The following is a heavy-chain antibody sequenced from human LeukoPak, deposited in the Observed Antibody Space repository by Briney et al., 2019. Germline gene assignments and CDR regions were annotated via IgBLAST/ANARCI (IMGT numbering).Heavy chain of an antibody. CDR3: ARVMAQYDYVWGSYLGNYFDY. CDR1: GFTFSSYE. V-gene: IGHV3-48*03. J-gene: IGHJ4*02. D-gene: IGHD3-16*02. Sequence: PGGSLRLSCAASGFTFSSYEMNWVRQAPGKGLEWVSYISSSGSTIYYPDSVKGRFTISRDNAKNSLYLQMNSLRAEDTAVYYCARVMAQYDYVWGSYLGNYFDYWGQGTLVTVSS. CDR2: ISSSGSTI.